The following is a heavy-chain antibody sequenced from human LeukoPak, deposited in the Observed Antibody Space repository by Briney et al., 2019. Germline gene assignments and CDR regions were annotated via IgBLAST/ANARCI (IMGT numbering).Heavy chain of an antibody. V-gene: IGHV1-69*13. D-gene: IGHD6-19*01. CDR1: GGTFSSYA. CDR2: IIPIFGTA. CDR3: ARAPFSGWSHHLGY. J-gene: IGHJ4*02. Sequence: SVKVSCKASGGTFSSYAISWVRQAPGQGLEWMGGIIPIFGTANSAQKFQGRVTITADESPSTAYMELSSLRSEDTAVYYCARAPFSGWSHHLGYWGQGTLVTVSS.